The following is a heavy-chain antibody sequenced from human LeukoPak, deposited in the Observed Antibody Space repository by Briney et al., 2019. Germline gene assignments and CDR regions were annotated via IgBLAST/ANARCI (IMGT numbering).Heavy chain of an antibody. D-gene: IGHD2-8*02. V-gene: IGHV3-21*01. J-gene: IGHJ5*01. Sequence: GSLRLSCAASGFTFSSYSMNWVRQAPGKGLEWVSSISSSSSYIYYADSVKGRFTISRDNVDNVVYLEMNSLGAEDTATYYCARVAVSGPTGWFDSWGQGTLVIVSS. CDR1: GFTFSSYS. CDR2: ISSSSSYI. CDR3: ARVAVSGPTGWFDS.